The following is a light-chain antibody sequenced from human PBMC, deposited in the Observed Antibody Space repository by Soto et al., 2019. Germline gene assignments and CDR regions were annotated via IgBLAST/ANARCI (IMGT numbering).Light chain of an antibody. CDR1: QSVSSN. CDR2: GAS. J-gene: IGKJ1*01. V-gene: IGKV3-15*01. Sequence: ENVLTQSPGTLSLSPGEKATLSCRASQSVSSNLAWYQHKPGQAPRLLIYGASTRATGIPARFSGSGSGTEFTLTISSLQSEDFAVYYCQQYNNWPRTFGQGTKVDIK. CDR3: QQYNNWPRT.